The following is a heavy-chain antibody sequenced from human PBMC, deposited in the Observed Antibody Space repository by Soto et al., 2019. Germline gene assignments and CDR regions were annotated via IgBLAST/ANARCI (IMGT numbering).Heavy chain of an antibody. CDR3: AKTVAVAGRYYFDY. Sequence: GGSLRLSCAASGFTFSSYGMHWVRQAPGKGLEWVAVICYGGSSKYYADSVKGRFTISRDNSKNTLYLQMNSLRAEDTAVYYCAKTVAVAGRYYFDYWGQGTLVTVSS. CDR1: GFTFSSYG. V-gene: IGHV3-33*06. CDR2: ICYGGSSK. J-gene: IGHJ4*02. D-gene: IGHD6-19*01.